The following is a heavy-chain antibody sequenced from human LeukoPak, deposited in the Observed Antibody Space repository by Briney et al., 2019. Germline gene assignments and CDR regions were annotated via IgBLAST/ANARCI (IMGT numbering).Heavy chain of an antibody. CDR3: ARVLAGADYYYCYIDV. CDR1: GGSISSHY. V-gene: IGHV4-59*11. CDR2: IYHSEST. Sequence: SETLSLTCTVSGGSISSHYWSWIRQPPGKGLEWMGYIYHSESTNYTPSLNSRVTISVDTSKHQFSLKLSSVPAADTAVYYCARVLAGADYYYCYIDVWGKGTTVTVSS. J-gene: IGHJ6*03. D-gene: IGHD6-13*01.